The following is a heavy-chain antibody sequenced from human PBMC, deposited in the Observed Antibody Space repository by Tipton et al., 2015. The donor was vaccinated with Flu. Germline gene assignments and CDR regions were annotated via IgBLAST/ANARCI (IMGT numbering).Heavy chain of an antibody. D-gene: IGHD2-2*01. CDR3: AKDPTTFTSGWYFDL. Sequence: SLRLSCAASGFSFSNYAMTWVRQAPGKGLEWVSSIDGRDDDLYYVASVKARFNISRDNFKNTLFLQMYSLRVEDTAIYYCAKDPTTFTSGWYFDLWGRGTLVTVSS. J-gene: IGHJ2*01. CDR1: GFSFSNYA. V-gene: IGHV3-23*01. CDR2: IDGRDDDL.